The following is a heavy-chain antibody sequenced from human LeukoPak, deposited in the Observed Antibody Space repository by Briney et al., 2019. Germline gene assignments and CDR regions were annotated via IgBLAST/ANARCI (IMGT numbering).Heavy chain of an antibody. J-gene: IGHJ5*02. V-gene: IGHV3-20*04. Sequence: SGGSLRLSCAASGFTFGIYGMNWVRQAPGRGLEWVSGINWNGGSTGYADSVKGRFTISRDNAKNSLYLQMNNLRAEDTALYYCVISPYDFWSHYYLSWGQGTLVTVSS. CDR1: GFTFGIYG. CDR2: INWNGGST. D-gene: IGHD3-3*01. CDR3: VISPYDFWSHYYLS.